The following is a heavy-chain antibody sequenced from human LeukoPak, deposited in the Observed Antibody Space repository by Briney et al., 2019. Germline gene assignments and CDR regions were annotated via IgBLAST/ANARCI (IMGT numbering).Heavy chain of an antibody. CDR3: AREYCSGGSCYSRWFDP. J-gene: IGHJ5*02. D-gene: IGHD2-15*01. V-gene: IGHV4-39*07. Sequence: SETLSLTCTVSGGSISSSSYYWGWIRQPPGKGLEWIGSIYYSGSTYYNPSLKSRVTISVDTSKNQFSLKLSSVTAADTAVYYCAREYCSGGSCYSRWFDPWGQGTLVTVSS. CDR2: IYYSGST. CDR1: GGSISSSSYY.